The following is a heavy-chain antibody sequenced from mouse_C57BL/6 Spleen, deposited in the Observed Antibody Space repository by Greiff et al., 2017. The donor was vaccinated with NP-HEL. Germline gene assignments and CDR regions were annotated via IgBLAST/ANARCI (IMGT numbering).Heavy chain of an antibody. V-gene: IGHV5-16*01. Sequence: EVKLMESEGGLVQPGSSMKLSCTASGFTFSDYYMAWVRQVPEKGLEWVANINYDGGSTYYLDSLKSRFIISRDNAKNILYLQMSSLKSEDTATYYCASWDVGYFDVWGTGTTVTVSS. J-gene: IGHJ1*03. D-gene: IGHD4-1*01. CDR1: GFTFSDYY. CDR2: INYDGGST. CDR3: ASWDVGYFDV.